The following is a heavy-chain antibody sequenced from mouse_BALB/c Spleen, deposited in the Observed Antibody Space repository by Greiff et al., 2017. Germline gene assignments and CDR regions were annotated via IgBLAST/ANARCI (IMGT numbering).Heavy chain of an antibody. CDR2: ISSGSSTI. CDR3: ARSRPPYYAMDY. V-gene: IGHV5-17*02. CDR1: GFTFSSFG. Sequence: EVKLMESGGGLVKPGGSRKLSCAASGFTFSSFGMHWVRQAPEKGLEWVAYISSGSSTIYYADTVKGRFTISRDNPKNTLFLQMTSLRSEDTAVYYCARSRPPYYAMDYWGQGTSVTVSS. J-gene: IGHJ4*01.